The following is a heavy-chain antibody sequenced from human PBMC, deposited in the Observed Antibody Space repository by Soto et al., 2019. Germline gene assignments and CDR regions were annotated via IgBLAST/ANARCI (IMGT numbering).Heavy chain of an antibody. D-gene: IGHD6-19*01. CDR3: AKVSCCCSGGAGNYSFYGFDV. V-gene: IGHV4-30-4*01. CDR1: GGSISSGDFY. Sequence: PSETLSLTCTVSGGSISSGDFYWTWIRQPPGKGLEWIGHIFYSGSTYYNPSLKSRIAISVDTSRNQFSLKVNSVTAADAAVYYCAKVSCCCSGGAGNYSFYGFDVGGQGTTVTVSS. J-gene: IGHJ6*02. CDR2: IFYSGST.